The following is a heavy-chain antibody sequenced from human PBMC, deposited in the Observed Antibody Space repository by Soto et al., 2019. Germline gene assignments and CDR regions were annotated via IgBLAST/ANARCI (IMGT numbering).Heavy chain of an antibody. Sequence: EVQLVESGGGLVQPGGSLRLSCAASGFRFSSFWMSWVRQAPGQGLEWVANIQQGGSAKYYVDSVKGRFTISRDNAKESVYLQMNSLSAEDTAVYYCARDQWGYFTAWGQGALVTVSS. CDR1: GFRFSSFW. J-gene: IGHJ4*02. CDR3: ARDQWGYFTA. CDR2: IQQGGSAK. D-gene: IGHD1-26*01. V-gene: IGHV3-7*05.